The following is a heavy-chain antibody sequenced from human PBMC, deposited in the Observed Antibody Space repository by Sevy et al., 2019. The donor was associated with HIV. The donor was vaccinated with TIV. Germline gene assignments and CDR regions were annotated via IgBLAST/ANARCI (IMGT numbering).Heavy chain of an antibody. D-gene: IGHD2-21*02. J-gene: IGHJ4*02. CDR2: ISSSSSTI. V-gene: IGHV3-48*02. CDR3: ARDKANGGGDYVPFDY. Sequence: GGSLRLSCAASGFTFSSYSMNWVRQAPGKGLEWASYISSSSSTIYYADSVKGRFTISRDNAKNSLYLQMNSLRDEDTAVYNCARDKANGGGDYVPFDYWGQGTLVTVSS. CDR1: GFTFSSYS.